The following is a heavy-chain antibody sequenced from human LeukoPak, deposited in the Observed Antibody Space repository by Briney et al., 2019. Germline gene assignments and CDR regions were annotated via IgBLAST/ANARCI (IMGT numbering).Heavy chain of an antibody. D-gene: IGHD5-12*01. CDR3: ATGQSLRNWFGP. V-gene: IGHV1-24*01. J-gene: IGHJ5*02. CDR2: FDPKDGET. CDR1: GYALTELS. Sequence: GASVKVSCKVSGYALTELSIHWVRQAPGKGLEWMGTFDPKDGETIYAQKFLGRVTMTEDTSTDTAYMELSSLRSEDTAVYYCATGQSLRNWFGPWGQGTRVTVSS.